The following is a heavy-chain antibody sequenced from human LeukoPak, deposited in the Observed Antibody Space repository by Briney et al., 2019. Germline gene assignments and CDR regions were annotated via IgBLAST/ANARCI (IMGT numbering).Heavy chain of an antibody. Sequence: GGALRLSCAAPGFTFSSYEKKWVRQAPGKGPEWGSYISSSGSIIYYADSVKGRFTISRDNAKNSLYLQMNSLRAEDTAVYYCARVRSSYHYYGMDVWGQGTTVTVSS. CDR1: GFTFSSYE. V-gene: IGHV3-48*03. J-gene: IGHJ6*02. CDR3: ARVRSSYHYYGMDV. CDR2: ISSSGSII.